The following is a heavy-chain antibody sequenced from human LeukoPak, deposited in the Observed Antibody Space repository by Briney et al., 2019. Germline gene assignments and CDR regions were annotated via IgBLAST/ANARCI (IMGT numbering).Heavy chain of an antibody. Sequence: ASVKVSCKASGYTFTSYGISWVRQAPGQGLEWMGWISAYNGNTNYAQKLQGRVTMTTDTSTSTAYMELRSLRSDDTAVYYCARVPSGRPTYYFDYWSQGTLVTVSS. CDR3: ARVPSGRPTYYFDY. D-gene: IGHD6-19*01. V-gene: IGHV1-18*01. CDR2: ISAYNGNT. J-gene: IGHJ4*02. CDR1: GYTFTSYG.